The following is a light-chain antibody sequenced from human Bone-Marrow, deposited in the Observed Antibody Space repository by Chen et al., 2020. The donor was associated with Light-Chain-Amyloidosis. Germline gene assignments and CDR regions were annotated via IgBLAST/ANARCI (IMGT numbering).Light chain of an antibody. Sequence: SYVLTQPPSVSVAPGKTATISCGGNDIASKSVHWYQQKPGQAPVLVIFYDTDRPPGIPERFSGSNSGNTATLTIGRVEAGDEADYYCQVWDRGNNQGVFGGGTKLTVL. J-gene: IGLJ2*01. CDR2: YDT. V-gene: IGLV3-21*04. CDR1: DIASKS. CDR3: QVWDRGNNQGV.